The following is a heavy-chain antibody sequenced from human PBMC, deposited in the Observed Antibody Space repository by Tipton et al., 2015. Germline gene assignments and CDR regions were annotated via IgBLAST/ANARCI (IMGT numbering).Heavy chain of an antibody. D-gene: IGHD5-18*01. CDR1: GYKFTSYW. CDR3: ARDWIQLWPDSPQNYYGMDV. V-gene: IGHV5-10-1*01. Sequence: VQLVQSGAEVKKPGESLRISCKGSGYKFTSYWISWVRQMPGKGLEWMGRIDPSDSYTNYSPSFQGHVTISADKSISTAYLQWSSLKASDTAMYYCARDWIQLWPDSPQNYYGMDVWGQGTTVTVSS. J-gene: IGHJ6*02. CDR2: IDPSDSYT.